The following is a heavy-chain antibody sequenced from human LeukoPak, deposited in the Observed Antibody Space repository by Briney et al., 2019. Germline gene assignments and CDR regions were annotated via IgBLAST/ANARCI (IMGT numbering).Heavy chain of an antibody. CDR3: ARHSSSRGSRTFFDY. Sequence: PSETLSLTCTVSGGSISSYYWSWIRQPPGKGLEWIGYIYYSGSTNYNPSLKSRVTISVDTSKNQFSLKLTSVTAADTAVYYCARHSSSRGSRTFFDYWGQGTLVTVSS. J-gene: IGHJ4*02. V-gene: IGHV4-59*08. CDR2: IYYSGST. D-gene: IGHD6-19*01. CDR1: GGSISSYY.